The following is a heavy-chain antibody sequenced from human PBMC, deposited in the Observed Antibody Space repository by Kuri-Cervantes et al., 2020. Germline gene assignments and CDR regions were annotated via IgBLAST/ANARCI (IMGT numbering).Heavy chain of an antibody. J-gene: IGHJ4*02. CDR1: GYTFTSYG. D-gene: IGHD3-3*01. CDR3: ARDITIFGVVRGWADY. CDR2: ISAYSGNT. V-gene: IGHV1-18*01. Sequence: ASVKVSCKASGYTFTSYGISWVRQAPGQGLEWMGWISAYSGNTNYAQKLQGRVTMTTDTSTSTAYMELRSLRSDDTAVYYCARDITIFGVVRGWADYWGQGTLVTVSS.